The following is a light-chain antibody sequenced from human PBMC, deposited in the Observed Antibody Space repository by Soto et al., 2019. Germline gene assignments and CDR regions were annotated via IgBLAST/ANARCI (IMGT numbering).Light chain of an antibody. V-gene: IGKV2-28*01. J-gene: IGKJ4*01. CDR1: QSLLHSNGYSC. Sequence: DIVMTQSPLSLPVTPGEPASISCRSSQSLLHSNGYSCLDWYLQKPGQSPQLLIYLGSNRASGVPDRFSGSGLGTDFTLKISRVEAEDVGVYYCMQGLQTPTTFGGGTKVEIK. CDR2: LGS. CDR3: MQGLQTPTT.